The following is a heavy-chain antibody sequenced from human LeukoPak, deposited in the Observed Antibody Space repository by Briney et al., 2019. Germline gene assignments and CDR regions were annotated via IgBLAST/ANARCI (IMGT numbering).Heavy chain of an antibody. J-gene: IGHJ4*02. CDR3: AKDLGPLGYGDYFDY. V-gene: IGHV3-74*01. CDR1: GFTFSSYW. D-gene: IGHD4-17*01. CDR2: IKSDGSST. Sequence: GGSLRLSCAASGFTFSSYWMHWVRQAPGKGLVWVSRIKSDGSSTTYADSVKGRFTISRDNFKSALYLQMNSLRVEDTAVYYCAKDLGPLGYGDYFDYWGQGTLV.